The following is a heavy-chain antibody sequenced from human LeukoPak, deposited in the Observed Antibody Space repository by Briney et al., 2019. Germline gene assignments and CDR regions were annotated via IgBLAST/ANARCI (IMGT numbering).Heavy chain of an antibody. D-gene: IGHD3-10*01. CDR1: GYTFTSYG. Sequence: ASVKVSCKASGYTFTSYGISWVRQAPGQGLEWMGWISAYNGNTNYAQKLQGRVTMNTDISRSTAYMELMSLRADDTAVYYCATASAGHYYYGMDVWGKGTTVTVAS. V-gene: IGHV1-18*04. CDR3: ATASAGHYYYGMDV. J-gene: IGHJ6*04. CDR2: ISAYNGNT.